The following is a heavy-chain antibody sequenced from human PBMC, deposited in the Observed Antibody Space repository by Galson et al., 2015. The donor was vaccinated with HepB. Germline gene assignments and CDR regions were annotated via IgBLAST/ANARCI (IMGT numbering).Heavy chain of an antibody. CDR2: IYSGGST. CDR1: GFTVSSNY. CDR3: ARERRPPDIAAAGFLDY. Sequence: SLRLSCAASGFTVSSNYMSWVRQAPGKGLEWVSVIYSGGSTYYADSVKGRFTISRDNSKNTLYLQMNSLRAEDTAVYSCARERRPPDIAAAGFLDYWGQGTLVTVSS. D-gene: IGHD6-13*01. J-gene: IGHJ4*02. V-gene: IGHV3-66*01.